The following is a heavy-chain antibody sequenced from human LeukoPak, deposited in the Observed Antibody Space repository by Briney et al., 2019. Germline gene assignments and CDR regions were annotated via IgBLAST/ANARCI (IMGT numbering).Heavy chain of an antibody. D-gene: IGHD6-13*01. V-gene: IGHV6-1*01. CDR3: ARASAGPYWYFDL. CDR2: TYSRSKWYI. J-gene: IGHJ2*01. CDR1: GDSVSSNSAA. Sequence: SQTLSLTCAISGDSVSSNSAAWNWIRQSPSRGLEWLGRTYSRSKWYIDYAVSVKSRITITPDISKNQFSLQLNFVTPEDTAMYYCARASAGPYWYFDLWGRGTLVTVSS.